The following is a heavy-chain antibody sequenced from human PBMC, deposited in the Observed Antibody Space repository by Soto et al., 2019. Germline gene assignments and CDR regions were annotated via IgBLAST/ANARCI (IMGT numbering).Heavy chain of an antibody. CDR3: ARDKITGLFDY. D-gene: IGHD2-8*02. J-gene: IGHJ4*02. CDR1: GGSISSGGYY. CDR2: IYYSGST. Sequence: SETLSLTCTVSGGSISSGGYYWSWIRQHPGKGLEWIGYIYYSGSTNYNPSLKSRVTISVDTSKNQFSLKLSSVTAADTAVYYCARDKITGLFDYWGQGTLVTVS. V-gene: IGHV4-61*08.